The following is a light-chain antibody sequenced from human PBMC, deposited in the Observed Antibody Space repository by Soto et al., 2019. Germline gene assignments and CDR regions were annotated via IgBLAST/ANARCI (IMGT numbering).Light chain of an antibody. J-gene: IGKJ1*01. CDR1: QSISIN. Sequence: IVMTQSPATLSVSPGERATLSCRASQSISINLAWYQQKPGHAPRLLIYGASTMATGIPARFSGSGSGTEFTLTISSLKSEDFAGYYCQHYHNWPPWTFGQGTTVEIK. CDR3: QHYHNWPPWT. V-gene: IGKV3-15*01. CDR2: GAS.